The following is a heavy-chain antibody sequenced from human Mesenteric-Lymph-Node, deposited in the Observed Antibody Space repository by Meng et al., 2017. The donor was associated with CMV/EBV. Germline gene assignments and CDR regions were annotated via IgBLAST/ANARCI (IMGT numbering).Heavy chain of an antibody. V-gene: IGHV3-23*03. Sequence: GESLKISCAASGFTFSLYAMSWVRQAPGKGLEWVSVIYSGGSSTYYADSVKGRSTISRDNSKNTLYLQMNSLRAEDTAVYYCAKDCTSATCYSYWGQGTLVTVSS. CDR3: AKDCTSATCYSY. CDR2: IYSGGSST. CDR1: GFTFSLYA. D-gene: IGHD2-2*01. J-gene: IGHJ4*02.